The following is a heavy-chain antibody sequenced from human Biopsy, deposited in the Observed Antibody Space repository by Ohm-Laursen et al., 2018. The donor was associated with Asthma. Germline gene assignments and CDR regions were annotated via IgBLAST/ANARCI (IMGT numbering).Heavy chain of an antibody. V-gene: IGHV3-30*03. CDR3: ARTHERWTSIQDDALDI. J-gene: IGHJ3*02. Sequence: SLRLSCAASGFTFSIYDIHWVRQAPGKGLEWVAGISYDGGNKFYGDSVKGRFTLSRDNSRNTLYLQMNSLRVEDTAIYYCARTHERWTSIQDDALDIWGQGAVVTVSS. D-gene: IGHD4-23*01. CDR1: GFTFSIYD. CDR2: ISYDGGNK.